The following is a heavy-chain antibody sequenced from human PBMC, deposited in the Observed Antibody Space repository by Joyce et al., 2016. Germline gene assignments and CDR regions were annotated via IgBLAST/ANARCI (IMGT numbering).Heavy chain of an antibody. CDR2: ISHDAERK. D-gene: IGHD1-1*01. V-gene: IGHV3-30*18. CDR3: AKGALADQLLPPADL. J-gene: IGHJ1*01. CDR1: GFTFNSFA. Sequence: QFQLVESGGRVVQPGRSLRLSCRASGFTFNSFAMHWVRQGPGKGLEWVAVISHDAERKFYGESSKGRFTISRDNYKNTLDLQMNSLRVEDTAVYYCAKGALADQLLPPADLWGQGTLVTVSS.